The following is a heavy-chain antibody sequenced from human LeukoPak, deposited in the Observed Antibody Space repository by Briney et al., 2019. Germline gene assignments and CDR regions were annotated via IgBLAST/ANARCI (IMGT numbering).Heavy chain of an antibody. CDR3: ARDRGEWELLPDY. Sequence: GSLRLSCAASGFTVSSNYMSWVRQAPGKGLEWVSVIYSGGSTYYADSVKGRFTISRDNSKNTLYLQMNSLRAEDTAVYYCARDRGEWELLPDYWGQGTLVTVSS. V-gene: IGHV3-53*01. J-gene: IGHJ4*02. D-gene: IGHD1-26*01. CDR2: IYSGGST. CDR1: GFTVSSNY.